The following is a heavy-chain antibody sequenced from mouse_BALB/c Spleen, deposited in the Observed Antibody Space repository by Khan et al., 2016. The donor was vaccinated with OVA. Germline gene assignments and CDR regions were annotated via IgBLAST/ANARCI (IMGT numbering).Heavy chain of an antibody. Sequence: VQLQQSGPELVKPGASVKISCKASGYTFTDYNMDWVRQSQGESLEWIGYIFPNTGGTGYNQKFKTKATLTVDSSSSTAYMELRSLTSEDSAVYCCARSGYGSFGYWGQGTLVTVSA. CDR1: GYTFTDYN. V-gene: IGHV1S29*02. J-gene: IGHJ3*01. CDR3: ARSGYGSFGY. CDR2: IFPNTGGT. D-gene: IGHD1-2*01.